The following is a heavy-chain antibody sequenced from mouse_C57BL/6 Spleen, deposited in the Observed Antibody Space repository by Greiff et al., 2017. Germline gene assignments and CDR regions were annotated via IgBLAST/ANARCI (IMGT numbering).Heavy chain of an antibody. Sequence: EVQLQESGEGLVKPGGSLKLSCAASGFTFSSYAMSWVRQTPEKRLEWVAYISSGGDYIYYADTVKGRFTISRDNARNTLYLQMSSLKSEDTAMYYCTRVYYYGSSYEGLFAYWGQGTLVTVSA. CDR3: TRVYYYGSSYEGLFAY. J-gene: IGHJ3*01. V-gene: IGHV5-9-1*02. D-gene: IGHD1-1*01. CDR2: ISSGGDYI. CDR1: GFTFSSYA.